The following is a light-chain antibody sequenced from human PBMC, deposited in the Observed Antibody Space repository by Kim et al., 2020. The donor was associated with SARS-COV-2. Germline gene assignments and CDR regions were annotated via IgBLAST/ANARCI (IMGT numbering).Light chain of an antibody. V-gene: IGKV1-17*01. CDR2: GAS. CDR3: LQHSNYPIT. J-gene: IGKJ5*01. CDR1: QDIRND. Sequence: DIQMTQSPSSLSASVGDRVTITCRASQDIRNDLGWYQQNPGRAPKRLIYGASSLQSGLPSRFSGSGSGTEFTLTISSVQPEDFATYYCLQHSNYPITFGQGTRLEIK.